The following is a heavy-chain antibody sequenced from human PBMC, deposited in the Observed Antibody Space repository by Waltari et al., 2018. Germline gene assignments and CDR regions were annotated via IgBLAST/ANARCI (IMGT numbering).Heavy chain of an antibody. CDR2: INTRNGGT. J-gene: IGHJ4*02. CDR1: GYPFTSYY. V-gene: IGHV1-2*02. CDR3: ARTYQSGSYSDY. D-gene: IGHD1-26*01. Sequence: QVQLVQSGAEVKKPGASVKVSCKTSGYPFTSYYMHWVRQAPGQGLEWRGWINTRNGGTNYAQKSQGRVTMTRDTSISTAYMELSRLISNDTAVYYCARTYQSGSYSDYWGQGTPVTVSS.